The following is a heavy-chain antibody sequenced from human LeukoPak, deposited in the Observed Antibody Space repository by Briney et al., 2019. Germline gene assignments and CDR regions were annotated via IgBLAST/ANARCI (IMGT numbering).Heavy chain of an antibody. D-gene: IGHD5-12*01. CDR3: ARDQWGVGYSGYDLPDYYYYGMDV. CDR1: GFTFSSYW. Sequence: GGSLRLSCAASGFTFSSYWMHWVRQAPGKGLEWVAVIWYDGSNKYYADSVRGRFTISRDNSKNTLYLQMNSLRAEDTAVYYCARDQWGVGYSGYDLPDYYYYGMDVWGQGTTVTVSS. CDR2: IWYDGSNK. J-gene: IGHJ6*02. V-gene: IGHV3-33*08.